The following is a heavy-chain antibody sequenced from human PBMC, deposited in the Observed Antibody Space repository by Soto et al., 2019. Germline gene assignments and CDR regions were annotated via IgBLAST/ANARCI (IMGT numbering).Heavy chain of an antibody. Sequence: SETLSLTCTVSGGSISSYYWSWIRQPPGKGLEWIGYIYYSGSTNYNPSLKSRVTISVDTSKNQFSLKLSSVTAADTAVYYCARERIYYYYYGMDVWGQGTTVTVSS. CDR2: IYYSGST. J-gene: IGHJ6*02. CDR1: GGSISSYY. V-gene: IGHV4-59*01. CDR3: ARERIYYYYYGMDV.